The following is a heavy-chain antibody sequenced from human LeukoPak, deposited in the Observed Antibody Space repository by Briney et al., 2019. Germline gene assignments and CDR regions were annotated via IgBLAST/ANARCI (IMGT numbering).Heavy chain of an antibody. D-gene: IGHD3-9*01. CDR1: GFTVSSYS. CDR3: VTAFGDILTGLVY. J-gene: IGHJ4*02. V-gene: IGHV3-64D*06. CDR2: ISSNGGST. Sequence: GVSLRLSCAASGFTVSSYSMNWVRPAPGKGLEYVSGISSNGGSTYYADSVKGRFTISRDNSKNTLFLQMSSLRAEDTAVYYCVTAFGDILTGLVYWGQGTLVTVSS.